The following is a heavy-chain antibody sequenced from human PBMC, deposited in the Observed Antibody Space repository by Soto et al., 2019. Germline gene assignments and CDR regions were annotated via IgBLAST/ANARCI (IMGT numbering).Heavy chain of an antibody. D-gene: IGHD3-3*01. CDR1: GYKVSTWHNFTSYW. Sequence: PGESLKISCVGSGYKVSTWHNFTSYWIDWVRQMPGEGLEWMGIIYPGDSDTRYSPSFQGQVTISADKSINSVYLQWSSLKASDTATYYCARLGFNYDFLSGYYNVHHYYGIDVRGQGTTVTVSS. CDR2: IYPGDSDT. V-gene: IGHV5-51*01. CDR3: ARLGFNYDFLSGYYNVHHYYGIDV. J-gene: IGHJ6*02.